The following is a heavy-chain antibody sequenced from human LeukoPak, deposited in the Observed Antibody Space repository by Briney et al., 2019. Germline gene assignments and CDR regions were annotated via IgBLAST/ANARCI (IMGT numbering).Heavy chain of an antibody. V-gene: IGHV4-59*08. CDR3: ARVRALSYYDSGGDFYYFDY. J-gene: IGHJ4*02. CDR2: IYYSGST. CDR1: GGSISSYY. D-gene: IGHD3-22*01. Sequence: PSETLSLTCTVSGGSISSYYWSWIRQPPGKGLEWIGYIYYSGSTNYNPSLKSRVTISVDTSKNQFSLKLSSVTAADTAVYYCARVRALSYYDSGGDFYYFDYWGQGTLVTVSS.